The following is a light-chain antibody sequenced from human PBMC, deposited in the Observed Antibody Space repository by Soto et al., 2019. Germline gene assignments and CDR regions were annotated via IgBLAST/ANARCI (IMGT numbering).Light chain of an antibody. CDR2: KAS. Sequence: DIQMTQSPSTLSGSVGDRVTITCRASQTISSWLAWYQQKPGKAPKLLIYKASTLKSGAPSRFSGSGSGTEFTLTISSLQPDDFATYYCQHYNSYSEAFGQGTNVDIK. V-gene: IGKV1-5*03. CDR1: QTISSW. CDR3: QHYNSYSEA. J-gene: IGKJ1*01.